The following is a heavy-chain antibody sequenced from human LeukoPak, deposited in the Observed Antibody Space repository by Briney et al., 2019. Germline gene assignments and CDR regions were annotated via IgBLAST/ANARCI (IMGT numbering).Heavy chain of an antibody. CDR3: ARLVSTKDYFDY. CDR1: GGSISSYY. V-gene: IGHV4-59*01. CDR2: IYNRGSI. J-gene: IGHJ4*02. D-gene: IGHD5/OR15-5a*01. Sequence: ASETLSLTCTVSGGSISSYYWNWIRQPPGKGLERIGYIYNRGSINYNPSLKSRVTISVDTSKNQFSLNLSSVTAADTAVYYCARLVSTKDYFDYWGQGTLVTVSS.